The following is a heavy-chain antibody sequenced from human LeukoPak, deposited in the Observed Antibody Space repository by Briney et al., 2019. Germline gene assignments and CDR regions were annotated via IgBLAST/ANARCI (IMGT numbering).Heavy chain of an antibody. CDR2: ISGSGFTT. D-gene: IGHD3-16*02. CDR1: GFTFSSYA. V-gene: IGHV3-23*01. CDR3: AKSSNHYRPFDD. Sequence: GGSLRLSCAASGFTFSSYAMSWVRQAPGKGLEWVSGISGSGFTTYYADSVKGRFTISRGNSKNTLYVQMNSLRAEDTAVYYCAKSSNHYRPFDDWGQGTLVTVSP. J-gene: IGHJ4*02.